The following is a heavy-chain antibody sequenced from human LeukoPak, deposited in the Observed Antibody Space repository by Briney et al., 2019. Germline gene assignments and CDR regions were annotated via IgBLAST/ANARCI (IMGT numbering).Heavy chain of an antibody. CDR1: GASVSSGGYY. CDR2: IYYSGST. Sequence: SETLSLTCTVSGASVSSGGYYWSWLRQPPGQGLEWIGYIYYSGSTNYNPSLKSRVTISVDTSKNQFSLKVSSVTAADTAVYYCARRGGSGRSFDYWGQGTLVTVSS. J-gene: IGHJ4*02. V-gene: IGHV4-61*08. CDR3: ARRGGSGRSFDY. D-gene: IGHD3-10*01.